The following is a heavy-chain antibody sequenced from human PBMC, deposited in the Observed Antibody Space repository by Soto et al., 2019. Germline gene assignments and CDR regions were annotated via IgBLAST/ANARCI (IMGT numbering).Heavy chain of an antibody. CDR1: GFTFSNFA. V-gene: IGHV3-23*01. CDR2: ISGSGDDT. Sequence: GSLRLSCVASGFTFSNFAMAWVRQAPGEGLEWVSAISGSGDDTFYAGSMKGRFTISRDNSKDTLYLQINSLRAEDTAVYYCARTWDYYYYYGMDVWGQGTTVTVSS. J-gene: IGHJ6*02. CDR3: ARTWDYYYYYGMDV.